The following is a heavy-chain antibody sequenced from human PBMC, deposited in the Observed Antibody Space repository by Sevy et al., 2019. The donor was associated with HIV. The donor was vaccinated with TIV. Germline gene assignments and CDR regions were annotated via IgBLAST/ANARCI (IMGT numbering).Heavy chain of an antibody. D-gene: IGHD2-2*02. J-gene: IGHJ6*03. CDR2: IRYDGSNK. CDR3: SRCHTSYYYYYYMDV. CDR1: GFTFSSYG. Sequence: GGSLRLSCAASGFTFSSYGMYWVRQAPGKGLEWVAFIRYDGSNKYYADSVKGRFTISRDNSKNTLYLQMNSLRAEDTAVYYCSRCHTSYYYYYYMDVWGKGTTVTVSS. V-gene: IGHV3-30*02.